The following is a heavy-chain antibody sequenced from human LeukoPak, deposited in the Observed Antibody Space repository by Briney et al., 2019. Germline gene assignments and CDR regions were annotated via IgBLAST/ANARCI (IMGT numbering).Heavy chain of an antibody. CDR1: GFTFSSYS. CDR3: ARGRARGGFDY. D-gene: IGHD4-23*01. J-gene: IGHJ4*02. V-gene: IGHV3-7*01. Sequence: GGSLRLSCAASGFTFSSYSMNWVRQAPGKGLEWVANVKQDGSEKYYVDSVKGRFTISRDNAKNSLYLQMNSLRAEDTAVYYCARGRARGGFDYWGQGTLVTVSS. CDR2: VKQDGSEK.